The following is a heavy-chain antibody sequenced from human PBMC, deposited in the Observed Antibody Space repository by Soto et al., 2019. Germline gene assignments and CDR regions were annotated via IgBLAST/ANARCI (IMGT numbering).Heavy chain of an antibody. Sequence: GASVKVSCKASGFTFPTSSVQWVRQARGHPLEWIGWIVVGSGHTNYAQKFQERVTITRDMSTSTAYMELSSLRSEDTAVYYCAADPNYYDSENGFDPWGQGTLVTVSS. CDR1: GFTFPTSS. CDR2: IVVGSGHT. D-gene: IGHD3-22*01. J-gene: IGHJ5*02. CDR3: AADPNYYDSENGFDP. V-gene: IGHV1-58*01.